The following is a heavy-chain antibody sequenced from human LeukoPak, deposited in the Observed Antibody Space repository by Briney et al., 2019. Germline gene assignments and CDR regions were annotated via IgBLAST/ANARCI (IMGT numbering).Heavy chain of an antibody. J-gene: IGHJ4*02. CDR2: ISYDGNSQ. CDR1: GFTFSNYA. CDR3: AKKRPGDTLASFDY. V-gene: IGHV3-30*18. Sequence: GGSLRLSCAASGFTFSNYAIHWVRQAPGRGLEWVAAISYDGNSQHYGAPVKGRFTISRDNSKNTLYLQMNSLRAEDTAVYYCAKKRPGDTLASFDYWGQGTLVTVSS. D-gene: IGHD2-2*02.